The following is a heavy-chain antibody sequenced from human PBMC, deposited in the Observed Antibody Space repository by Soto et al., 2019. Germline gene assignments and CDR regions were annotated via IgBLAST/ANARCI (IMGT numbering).Heavy chain of an antibody. CDR1: SGSISSSNW. CDR2: IYHSGST. J-gene: IGHJ3*02. V-gene: IGHV4-4*02. Sequence: SETLSLTCAVSSGSISSSNWWSWVRQPPGKGLEWIGEIYHSGSTNYNPSLKSRVTISVDKSKNQFSLKLSSVTAADTAVYYCARDRGYGDYDAFDIWGQGTMVTVSS. D-gene: IGHD4-17*01. CDR3: ARDRGYGDYDAFDI.